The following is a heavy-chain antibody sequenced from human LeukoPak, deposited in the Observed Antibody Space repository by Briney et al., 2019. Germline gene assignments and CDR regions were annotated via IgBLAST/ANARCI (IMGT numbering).Heavy chain of an antibody. V-gene: IGHV1-3*01. Sequence: ASVKVSCKASGYTFINYVMHWVRQAPGQRLEWMGWINAGTAITKYSQKFQDRVTISRDTSARTVYMELNSLRFEDTALYYCARPLAVAGFDYWGQGTLVTVSS. CDR2: INAGTAIT. CDR3: ARPLAVAGFDY. CDR1: GYTFINYV. D-gene: IGHD6-19*01. J-gene: IGHJ4*02.